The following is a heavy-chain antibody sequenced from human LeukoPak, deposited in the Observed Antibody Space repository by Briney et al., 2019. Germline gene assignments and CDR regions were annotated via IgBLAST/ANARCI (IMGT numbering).Heavy chain of an antibody. CDR3: ARDLDHRSGWYPGDY. Sequence: GASVKVSCKASGYTSTGYYMHWVRQAPGQGLEWMGWINPNSGGTNYAQKFQGWVTMTRDTSISTAYMELSRLRSDDTAVYYCARDLDHRSGWYPGDYWGQGTLVTVSS. J-gene: IGHJ4*02. CDR1: GYTSTGYY. CDR2: INPNSGGT. V-gene: IGHV1-2*04. D-gene: IGHD6-19*01.